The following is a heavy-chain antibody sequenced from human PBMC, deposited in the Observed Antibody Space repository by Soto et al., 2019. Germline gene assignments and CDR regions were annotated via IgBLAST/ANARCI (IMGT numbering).Heavy chain of an antibody. CDR3: ARWYSYVSYYYGMDV. J-gene: IGHJ6*02. Sequence: WVRQAPSRGLEWLGRTYYRSKWYNDYAVSVKSRITINPDTSKNQFSLQLNSVTPEDTAVYYCARWYSYVSYYYGMDVWGQGTTVTVSS. V-gene: IGHV6-1*01. D-gene: IGHD6-13*01. CDR2: TYYRSKWYN.